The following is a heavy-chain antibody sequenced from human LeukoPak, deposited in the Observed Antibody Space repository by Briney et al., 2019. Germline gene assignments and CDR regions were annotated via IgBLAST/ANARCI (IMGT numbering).Heavy chain of an antibody. CDR3: ARYGTDPFDI. V-gene: IGHV3-74*01. CDR1: GFTFSRYW. CDR2: INNDGSNT. D-gene: IGHD4-17*01. Sequence: GGSLRLSCAASGFTFSRYWMHWVRHAPGKGLVWVSRINNDGSNTYYADSVEGRFTISRDNAKNTLYLQMDGLRAEDTALYYCARYGTDPFDIWGQGTLVTVSS. J-gene: IGHJ3*02.